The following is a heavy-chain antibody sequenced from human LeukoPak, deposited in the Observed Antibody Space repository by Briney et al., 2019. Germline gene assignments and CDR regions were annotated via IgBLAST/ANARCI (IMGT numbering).Heavy chain of an antibody. V-gene: IGHV4-39*01. CDR1: GGSISSSSYY. D-gene: IGHD3-10*01. CDR3: ARRLGSYHSFDY. CDR2: IFYSGST. J-gene: IGHJ4*02. Sequence: PSETLSLTCTVSGGSISSSSYYWGWIRQPPGMGLEWLGSIFYSGSTYYNPSLKGRVTISVDTSRNQFSLKLSSVTAADTAVYYCARRLGSYHSFDYWGQGTLVTVSS.